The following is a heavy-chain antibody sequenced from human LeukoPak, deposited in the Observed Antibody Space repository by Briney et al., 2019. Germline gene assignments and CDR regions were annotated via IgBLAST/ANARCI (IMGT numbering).Heavy chain of an antibody. J-gene: IGHJ6*02. CDR1: GGSFSGYY. V-gene: IGHV4-39*01. CDR2: IYYSGST. Sequence: SETLSLTCAVYGGSFSGYYWGWIRQPPGKGLEWIGSIYYSGSTYYNPSLKSRVTISVDTSKNQFSLKLSSVTAADTAVYYCARPDSNYYGMDVWGQGTTVTVSS. D-gene: IGHD6-13*01. CDR3: ARPDSNYYGMDV.